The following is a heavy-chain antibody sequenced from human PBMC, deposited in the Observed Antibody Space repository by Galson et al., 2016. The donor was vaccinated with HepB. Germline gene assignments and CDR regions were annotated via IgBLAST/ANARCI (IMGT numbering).Heavy chain of an antibody. J-gene: IGHJ6*02. D-gene: IGHD2-2*02. CDR3: AKDEGFYNGMDF. V-gene: IGHV4-61*01. CDR1: GGSVSSASHY. Sequence: SETLSLTCTVSGGSVSSASHYWSWVRQPTGKGLEWIGYISDSESTNYNPSLKGRVTTSLDRSKNQFSLRLNSVIAADTAVYYCAKDEGFYNGMDFWGQGTTVTVSS. CDR2: ISDSEST.